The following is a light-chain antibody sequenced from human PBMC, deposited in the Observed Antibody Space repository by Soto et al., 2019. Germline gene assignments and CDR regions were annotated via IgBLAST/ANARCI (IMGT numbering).Light chain of an antibody. CDR1: QSVSSGH. Sequence: EIVLTQSPGTLSVSPGERATLSCRASQSVSSGHLAWYQQKPGQAPRLLIYSASSRATGIPDRFSGSGSGTDFTLTISRLEPEDFAVYYCFQFVSSPPWTFCHGTKVEVK. CDR3: FQFVSSPPWT. V-gene: IGKV3-20*01. J-gene: IGKJ1*01. CDR2: SAS.